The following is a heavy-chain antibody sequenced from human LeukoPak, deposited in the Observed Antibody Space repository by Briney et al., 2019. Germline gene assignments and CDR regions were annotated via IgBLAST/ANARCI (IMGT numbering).Heavy chain of an antibody. D-gene: IGHD3-22*01. Sequence: GGSLRLSCAASGFTFSTYSMNWVRQAPGKGLEWVSSISSGSTFIYYPDSLKGRFTISRDNAKNSPYLQMNSLRAEDTAVYYCTRESYAYPDSSGNNFDSWGQGTLVTVSS. CDR1: GFTFSTYS. J-gene: IGHJ4*02. CDR2: ISSGSTFI. V-gene: IGHV3-21*01. CDR3: TRESYAYPDSSGNNFDS.